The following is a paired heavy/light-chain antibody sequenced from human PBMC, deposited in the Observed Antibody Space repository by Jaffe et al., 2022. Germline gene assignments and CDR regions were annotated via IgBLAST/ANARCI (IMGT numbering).Light chain of an antibody. V-gene: IGLV2-8*01. CDR1: SSDVGGYNY. Sequence: QSALTQPPSASGSPGQSVTISCTGTSSDVGGYNYVSWYQQHPGKAPKVMIYEVTKRPSGVPDRFSGSKSGNTASLTVSGLQAEDEADYYCSSYAGNNSPYVFGTGTKVTVL. CDR2: EVT. CDR3: SSYAGNNSPYV. J-gene: IGLJ1*01.
Heavy chain of an antibody. D-gene: IGHD2-2*01. CDR2: ITGDGSST. CDR3: ARVEPGTSGNYALFL. Sequence: EVQLVESGGGLVQPGESLRLSCVASGFTFSTYWIHWVRQVPGKGLLWVSRITGDGSSTMYADSVKGRFTISRDNAKNTVYLQMNSLRVDDSAVYHCARVEPGTSGNYALFLWGQGTLVTVSS. J-gene: IGHJ4*02. CDR1: GFTFSTYW. V-gene: IGHV3-74*03.